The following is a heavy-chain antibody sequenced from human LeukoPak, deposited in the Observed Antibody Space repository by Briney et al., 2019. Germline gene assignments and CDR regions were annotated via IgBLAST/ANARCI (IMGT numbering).Heavy chain of an antibody. Sequence: LRLSCTVSGGSISSGGYYWSWIRQHPGKGLEWIGYIYYSGSTYYNPSLKSRVTISVDTSKNQFSLKLSSVTAADTAVYYCAREGRLQIDYWAREPWSPSPQ. CDR1: GGSISSGGYY. J-gene: IGHJ4*02. CDR3: AREGRLQIDY. V-gene: IGHV4-31*03. CDR2: IYYSGST. D-gene: IGHD4-11*01.